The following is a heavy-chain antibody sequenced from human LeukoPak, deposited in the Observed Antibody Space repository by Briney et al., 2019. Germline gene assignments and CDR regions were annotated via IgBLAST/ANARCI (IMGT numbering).Heavy chain of an antibody. CDR1: GITFSSDG. J-gene: IGHJ4*02. CDR2: INHDGTNK. CDR3: TNFDY. V-gene: IGHV3-30*02. Sequence: PGGSLRLSCTASGITFSSDGMHWVRQAPGKGLEWVALINHDGTNKYYDDSVKGRFTISGDNSKNTLYLQMDSLRAEDTAVYYCTNFDYWGQGTLVTVSS.